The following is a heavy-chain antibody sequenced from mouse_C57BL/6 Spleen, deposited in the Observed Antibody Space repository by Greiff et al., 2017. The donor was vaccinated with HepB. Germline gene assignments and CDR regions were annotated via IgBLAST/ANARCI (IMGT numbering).Heavy chain of an antibody. CDR1: GYTFTDYN. V-gene: IGHV1-18*01. CDR3: ARWDYGPYAMDY. D-gene: IGHD1-1*01. CDR2: INPNNGGT. Sequence: VQLQQSGPELVKPGASVKIPCKASGYTFTDYNMDWVKQSHGKSLEWIGDINPNNGGTIYNQKFKGKATLTVDKSSSTAYMERRSLTSEDTAVYYCARWDYGPYAMDYWGQGTSVTVSS. J-gene: IGHJ4*01.